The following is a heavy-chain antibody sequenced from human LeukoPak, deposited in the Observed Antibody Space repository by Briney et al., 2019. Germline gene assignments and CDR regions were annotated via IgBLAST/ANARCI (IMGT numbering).Heavy chain of an antibody. D-gene: IGHD2-15*01. Sequence: PGGSLRLSCAASGLTFDDYAMRWVRQAPGKGLEWVSLISGDGGSTYYADSVKGRFTISRDNSKNSLYLQMNSLRTEDTALYYCAKDDGGYCSGGSCYEGFDYWGQGTLVTVSS. CDR1: GLTFDDYA. CDR2: ISGDGGST. J-gene: IGHJ4*02. V-gene: IGHV3-43*02. CDR3: AKDDGGYCSGGSCYEGFDY.